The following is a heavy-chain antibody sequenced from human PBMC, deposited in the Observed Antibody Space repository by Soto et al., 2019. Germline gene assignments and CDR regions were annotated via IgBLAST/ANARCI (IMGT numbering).Heavy chain of an antibody. D-gene: IGHD2-21*01. CDR2: INHSGST. V-gene: IGHV4-34*01. CDR1: GGSFSGYY. CDR3: ARGSGGDPKYYFDY. Sequence: SETLSLTCAVYGGSFSGYYWSWIRQTPGKGLEWIGEINHSGSTNYNPSLKSRVTISVDTSKNQFSLKLSSVTAADTAVYYCARGSGGDPKYYFDYWGQGTLVTVSS. J-gene: IGHJ4*02.